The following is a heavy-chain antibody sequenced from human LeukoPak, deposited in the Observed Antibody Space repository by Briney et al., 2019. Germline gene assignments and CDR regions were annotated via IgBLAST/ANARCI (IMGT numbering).Heavy chain of an antibody. CDR1: GFTFSNYW. V-gene: IGHV3-30*02. D-gene: IGHD6-6*01. CDR2: IRYDGSNK. Sequence: GGSLRLSCTASGFTFSNYWMMWVRQAPGKGLEWVAFIRYDGSNKYYADSVKGRFTISRDNSKNTLYLQMNSLRAEDTAVYYCAKERRVQPKFFDSWGQGTLVTVSS. J-gene: IGHJ4*02. CDR3: AKERRVQPKFFDS.